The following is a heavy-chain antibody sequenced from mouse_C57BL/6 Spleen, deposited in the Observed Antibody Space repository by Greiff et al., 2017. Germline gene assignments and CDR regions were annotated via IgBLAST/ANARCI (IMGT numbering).Heavy chain of an antibody. J-gene: IGHJ2*01. Sequence: VQLQQPGAELVRPGSSVKLSCKASGYTFTSYWMHWVKQRPIQGLEWIGNIDPSDSETHYNQKFKDKATLTVDKSSSTAYMQLSSLTSDDSAVYYYARGFGFDYWGQGTTLTVSS. V-gene: IGHV1-52*01. CDR3: ARGFGFDY. CDR2: IDPSDSET. CDR1: GYTFTSYW. D-gene: IGHD3-1*01.